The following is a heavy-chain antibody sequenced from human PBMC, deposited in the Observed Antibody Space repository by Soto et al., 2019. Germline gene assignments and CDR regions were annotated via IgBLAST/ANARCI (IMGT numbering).Heavy chain of an antibody. CDR1: GGSISSSSYY. CDR3: ASPRRNIAAAGTSFWFDP. CDR2: IYYSGST. J-gene: IGHJ5*02. D-gene: IGHD6-13*01. Sequence: QLQLQESGPGLVKPSETLSLTCTVSGGSISSSSYYWGWIRQPPGKGLEWIGSIYYSGSTYYNPSLKSRVTISVDTSKNQFSLKLSSVTAADTAVYYCASPRRNIAAAGTSFWFDPWGQGTLVTVSS. V-gene: IGHV4-39*01.